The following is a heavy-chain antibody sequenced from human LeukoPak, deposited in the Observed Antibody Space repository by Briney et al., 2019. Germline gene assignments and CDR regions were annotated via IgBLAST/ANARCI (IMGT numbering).Heavy chain of an antibody. J-gene: IGHJ4*02. V-gene: IGHV3-7*01. CDR1: GFTLSNFW. Sequence: QAGGSLRLSCAVSGFTLSNFWMNWVRQAPGKGLESVAHINQDGSLIFLVDSVKGRFTISRDDAKNSLYLQMNSLRAGDTGVYCCVRLEYGGAFAYWGQGTLVTVSS. CDR3: VRLEYGGAFAY. CDR2: INQDGSLI. D-gene: IGHD4/OR15-4a*01.